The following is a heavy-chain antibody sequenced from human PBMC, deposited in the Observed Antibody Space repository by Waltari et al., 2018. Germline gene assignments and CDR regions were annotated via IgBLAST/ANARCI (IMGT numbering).Heavy chain of an antibody. CDR3: ARSSGYYSFSY. Sequence: QVQMQESGPGLVKPSETLSLNCDVSGYSISCYFWGWIRQPPGKGLEWIGSIFHSGKTYYNPSLKSRVTLSVDTSKNQISLKLSSVTAADTAVYYCARSSGYYSFSYWGQGTLVTVSS. V-gene: IGHV4-38-2*01. CDR2: IFHSGKT. D-gene: IGHD3-22*01. J-gene: IGHJ4*02. CDR1: GYSISCYF.